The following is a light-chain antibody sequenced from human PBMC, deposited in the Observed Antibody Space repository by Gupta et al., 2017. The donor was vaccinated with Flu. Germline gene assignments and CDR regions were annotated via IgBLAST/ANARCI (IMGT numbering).Light chain of an antibody. V-gene: IGKV3-11*01. CDR2: DAS. CDR3: QQRNNWPLT. Sequence: EIVLTQSPAALSLSAGERVTLSCRASQSVRDYLAWYHQRPGQSPRLLIYDASNRATDVPARFNASGSETDFTLTISGLEPEDSGIYYCQQRNNWPLTFVGGTKVELK. J-gene: IGKJ4*01. CDR1: QSVRDY.